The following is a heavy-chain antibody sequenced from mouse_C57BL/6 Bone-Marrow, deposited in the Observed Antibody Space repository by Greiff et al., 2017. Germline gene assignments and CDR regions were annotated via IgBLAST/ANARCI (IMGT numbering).Heavy chain of an antibody. J-gene: IGHJ3*01. CDR3: ARGTRFAY. CDR2: LSSGSSTI. D-gene: IGHD3-3*01. Sequence: EVQLVESGGGLVKPGGSLKLSFAASGFPFSDFGMHWVRQAPEKGLEWVAYLSSGSSTISYADTVKGLFTISRDNAKNTLFLQMTSLRSEYTAMDYCARGTRFAYWGQGTLVPVSA. CDR1: GFPFSDFG. V-gene: IGHV5-17*01.